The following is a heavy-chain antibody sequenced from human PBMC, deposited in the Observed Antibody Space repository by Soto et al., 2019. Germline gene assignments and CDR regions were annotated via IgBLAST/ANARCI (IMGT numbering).Heavy chain of an antibody. Sequence: ASPKLSWKASGGAFSRNAISWVRQAPGQGLEWMGGIIPFFHAPNYVQKFQGRVTINADESTSIVLMEMSTVSFEDTAVYYCASSRAAAPPSVGMDVWGQGTTVTVSS. V-gene: IGHV1-69*13. CDR1: GGAFSRNA. J-gene: IGHJ6*02. CDR3: ASSRAAAPPSVGMDV. D-gene: IGHD6-13*01. CDR2: IIPFFHAP.